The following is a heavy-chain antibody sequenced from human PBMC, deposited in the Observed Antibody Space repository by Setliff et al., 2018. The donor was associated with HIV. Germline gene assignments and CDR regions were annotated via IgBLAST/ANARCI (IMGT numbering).Heavy chain of an antibody. Sequence: PGGSLRLSCAASGFTFNNYRFHWVRQTPGKGLEWVTNISPDGNNKYYADSVKGRFTVSRDNSKSTLYLQMNSLKTEDTAVYYCAKPRRYNTYYFDHWGQGTLVTVSS. J-gene: IGHJ4*02. V-gene: IGHV3-30*18. CDR3: AKPRRYNTYYFDH. CDR1: GFTFNNYR. CDR2: ISPDGNNK. D-gene: IGHD3-3*01.